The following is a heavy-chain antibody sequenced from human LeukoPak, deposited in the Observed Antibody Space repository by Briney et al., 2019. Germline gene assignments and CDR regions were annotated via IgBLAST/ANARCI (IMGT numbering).Heavy chain of an antibody. V-gene: IGHV3-23*01. J-gene: IGHJ4*02. CDR1: GFTFSSYG. CDR3: AKDLTAYCGGVFDY. D-gene: IGHD2-21*01. CDR2: ISGSGGST. Sequence: GGSLRLSCAASGFTFSSYGMSWVRQAPGKGLEWVSAISGSGGSTYYADSVKGRFTISRDNSKNTLYLQMNSLRAEDTAIYYCAKDLTAYCGGVFDYWGQGTLVTVSS.